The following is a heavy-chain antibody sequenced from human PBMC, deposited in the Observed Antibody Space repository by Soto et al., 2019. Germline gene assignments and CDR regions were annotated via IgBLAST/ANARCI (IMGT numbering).Heavy chain of an antibody. Sequence: GGSLRLSCAASGFTFSSYSLSWVRQAPGKGLDWVSAIRGSGDNTYYADSVKGRFTISRDNTKNTLYLQMNSLRAEDTAVYYCAKSPTMVRGLIFDYWGQGTLVTVSS. J-gene: IGHJ4*02. CDR1: GFTFSSYS. D-gene: IGHD3-10*01. CDR2: IRGSGDNT. V-gene: IGHV3-23*01. CDR3: AKSPTMVRGLIFDY.